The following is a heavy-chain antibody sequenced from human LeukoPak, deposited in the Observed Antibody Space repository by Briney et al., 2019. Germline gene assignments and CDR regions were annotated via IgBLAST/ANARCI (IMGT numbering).Heavy chain of an antibody. CDR3: AKGGSSSRPYYFDY. CDR2: ITDSGGNT. CDR1: EFPFRNYA. V-gene: IGHV3-23*01. D-gene: IGHD6-6*01. Sequence: GVSLRLSCAAPEFPFRNYAMSWVRQAPGKGLEWVSAITDSGGNTYHADSVKGRFTTSRDNSKNTLFLQMYSLRVEDTAVYYCAKGGSSSRPYYFDYWGQGTLVTVSS. J-gene: IGHJ4*02.